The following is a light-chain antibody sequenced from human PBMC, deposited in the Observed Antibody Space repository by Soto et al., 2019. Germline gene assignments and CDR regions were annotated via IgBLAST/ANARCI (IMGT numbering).Light chain of an antibody. CDR1: NSDIGAYNF. CDR3: SSYAGSNTLV. V-gene: IGLV2-8*01. Sequence: QSVLTQPPSASGSPGQSVIISCTGTNSDIGAYNFVSWYQQHPGKAPKLMIFEVSKRPSGVPDRFSASKSGNTASLTVSGLQAEDEADYYCSSYAGSNTLVFGGGTQLTVL. CDR2: EVS. J-gene: IGLJ3*02.